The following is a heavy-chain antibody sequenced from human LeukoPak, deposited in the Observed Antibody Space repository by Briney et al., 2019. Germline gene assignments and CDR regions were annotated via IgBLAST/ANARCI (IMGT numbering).Heavy chain of an antibody. D-gene: IGHD5-12*01. CDR2: INQDGSEE. CDR3: VRDGGVSGYDLLDY. V-gene: IGHV3-7*01. J-gene: IGHJ4*02. Sequence: PGGSLRLSCAASGFTFSNYWMTWVRQAPGKGLEWVAHINQDGSEEHYMDSVKARFTISRDNAKNSLSLQMNSVRAEDTAVYYCVRDGGVSGYDLLDYWGQGTLVTVSS. CDR1: GFTFSNYW.